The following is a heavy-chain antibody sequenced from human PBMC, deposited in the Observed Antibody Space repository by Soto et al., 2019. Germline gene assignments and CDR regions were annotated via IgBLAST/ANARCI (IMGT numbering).Heavy chain of an antibody. CDR3: ARDRYHGSGNYYNFYSGMDV. CDR2: IFHSGST. D-gene: IGHD3-10*01. CDR1: GGSINSGDYY. V-gene: IGHV4-30-4*01. J-gene: IGHJ6*02. Sequence: SETLSLTCTVSGGSINSGDYYWTWVRQPPGKGLEWIGNIFHSGSTYYTPSLQSRVTISLDTSKNHFSLKLSSVTPADTAVYYCARDRYHGSGNYYNFYSGMDVWGQGTTVTVSS.